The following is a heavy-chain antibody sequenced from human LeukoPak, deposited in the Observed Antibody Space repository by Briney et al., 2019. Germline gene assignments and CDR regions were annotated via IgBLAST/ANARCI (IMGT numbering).Heavy chain of an antibody. CDR2: IKSKTDGGTT. D-gene: IGHD3-10*01. V-gene: IGHV3-15*01. CDR3: TTGLRYYGSGSYSSERDWFDP. Sequence: GGSLRLSCAASGFTFSNAWMSWVRQAPGKGLEWVGRIKSKTDGGTTDYAAPVKGRFTISRDDSKNTLYLQMNSLKTEDIAVYYCTTGLRYYGSGSYSSERDWFDPWGQGTLVTVSS. J-gene: IGHJ5*02. CDR1: GFTFSNAW.